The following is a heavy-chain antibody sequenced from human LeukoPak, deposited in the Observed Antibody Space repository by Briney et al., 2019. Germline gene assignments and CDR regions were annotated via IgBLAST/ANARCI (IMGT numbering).Heavy chain of an antibody. CDR3: AKPAGPDAFDI. CDR2: ISWNSGSI. Sequence: GGSLRLFCAASGFTFDDYAMHWVRQAPGKGLEWVSGISWNSGSIGYADSVKGRFTISRDNAKNSLYLQMNSLRAEDTALYYCAKPAGPDAFDIWGQGTVVTVSS. CDR1: GFTFDDYA. J-gene: IGHJ3*02. D-gene: IGHD6-19*01. V-gene: IGHV3-9*01.